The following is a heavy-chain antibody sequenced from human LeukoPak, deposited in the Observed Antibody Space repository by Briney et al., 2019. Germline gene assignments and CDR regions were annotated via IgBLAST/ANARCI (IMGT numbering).Heavy chain of an antibody. D-gene: IGHD5-12*01. V-gene: IGHV4-59*08. CDR2: IYYSGST. Sequence: SETLSLTCTVFGSMYNYYWSWIRQPPGKGLEWIGYIYYSGSTNYNPSLKSQVTISVDTSKNQFSLKLSSVTAADTAVYYCARQVDIVALDYWGQGNLVTVSS. CDR1: GSMYNYY. CDR3: ARQVDIVALDY. J-gene: IGHJ4*02.